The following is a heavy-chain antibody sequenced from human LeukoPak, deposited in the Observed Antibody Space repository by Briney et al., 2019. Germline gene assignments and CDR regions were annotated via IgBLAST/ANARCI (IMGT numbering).Heavy chain of an antibody. D-gene: IGHD2-2*01. V-gene: IGHV3-23*01. J-gene: IGHJ4*02. CDR3: AKVPHVVVVPAAPYFDY. Sequence: GGSLRLSCAASGFTFSSYAMSWVRQAPGKGLEWVSAISGSGGSTYYADPVKGRFTISRDNSKNTLYLQMNSLRAEDTAVYYCAKVPHVVVVPAAPYFDYWGQGTLVTVSS. CDR2: ISGSGGST. CDR1: GFTFSSYA.